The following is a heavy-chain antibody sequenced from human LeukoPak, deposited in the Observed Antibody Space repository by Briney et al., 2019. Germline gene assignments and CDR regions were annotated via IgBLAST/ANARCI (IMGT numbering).Heavy chain of an antibody. Sequence: SKTLSLTCAVYGDSFNEYYWSWVRQPPGKALEWIGEINHSGSTNYNPSLKSRGTISVDKSLRQFFLRLSPVTAADTAVYYCARERASNNYYNYFDPWGQGTQVTVSS. CDR1: GDSFNEYY. CDR3: ARERASNNYYNYFDP. CDR2: INHSGST. J-gene: IGHJ5*02. V-gene: IGHV4-34*01. D-gene: IGHD1-1*01.